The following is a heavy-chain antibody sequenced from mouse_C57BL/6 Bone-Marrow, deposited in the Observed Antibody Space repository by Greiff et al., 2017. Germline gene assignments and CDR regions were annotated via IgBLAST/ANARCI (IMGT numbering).Heavy chain of an antibody. Sequence: QVQLQQSGPELVRPGASVKISCKASGYAFSGYWMHWVKQRPGKGLEWIGRIYPGDGDTNYTGKFKGKAPMTADKSSSTSYMQLSSLTSEDSAVYSCAKRYDYWGQGTTLTVSS. J-gene: IGHJ2*01. CDR3: AKRYDY. V-gene: IGHV1-82*01. CDR1: GYAFSGYW. CDR2: IYPGDGDT.